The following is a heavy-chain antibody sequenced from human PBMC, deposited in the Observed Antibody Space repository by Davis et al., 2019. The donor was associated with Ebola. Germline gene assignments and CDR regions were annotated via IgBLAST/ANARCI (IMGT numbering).Heavy chain of an antibody. CDR1: GFSFSSYG. Sequence: PGGSLRLSCAASGFSFSSYGMHWFRQAPGKELEWVATTSSDENLKYYLDSVKGRFTISKDSSKNILYLQMNSLTTDDTAVYYCAKKRGRGVSRESDYWGQGTLVTVSS. CDR2: TSSDENLK. V-gene: IGHV3-30*18. J-gene: IGHJ4*02. CDR3: AKKRGRGVSRESDY. D-gene: IGHD3-10*01.